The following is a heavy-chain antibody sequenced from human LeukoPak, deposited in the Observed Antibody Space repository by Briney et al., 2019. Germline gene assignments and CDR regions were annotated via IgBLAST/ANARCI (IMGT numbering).Heavy chain of an antibody. CDR1: GFTFSSYA. Sequence: GGSLRLSCVASGFTFSSYAMSWVRQAPGNGLEWVSTITTSGDSTSYADSVKGRFTISRDNAKNTLYLQMNSLRAEDTAVYYCARVRLYYDSSGYQDYWGQGTLVTVSS. D-gene: IGHD3-22*01. CDR3: ARVRLYYDSSGYQDY. V-gene: IGHV3-23*01. CDR2: ITTSGDST. J-gene: IGHJ4*02.